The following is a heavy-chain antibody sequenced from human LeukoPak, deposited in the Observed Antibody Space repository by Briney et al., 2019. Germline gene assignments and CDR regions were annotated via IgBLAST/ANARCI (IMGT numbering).Heavy chain of an antibody. J-gene: IGHJ1*01. CDR3: AKAPTPVVAATLFHH. CDR1: GFTFRSYT. Sequence: GGSLRLSCAASGFTFRSYTMSWVRQAPGKGLEWVSVISGSGGNTYYADPVKGRFTISRDNSKNTLYMQMNSLRAEDTAVHYCAKAPTPVVAATLFHHWGQGTLVTVS. V-gene: IGHV3-23*01. D-gene: IGHD2-15*01. CDR2: ISGSGGNT.